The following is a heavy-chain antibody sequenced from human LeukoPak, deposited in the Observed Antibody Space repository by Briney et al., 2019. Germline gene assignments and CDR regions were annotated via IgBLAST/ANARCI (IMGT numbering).Heavy chain of an antibody. CDR1: GGSISSGSYY. Sequence: PSETLSLTXTVSGGSISSGSYYWSWIRQPAGKGLEWIGRIYTSGSTNYNPSLKSRVTISVDTSKNQFSLKLSSVTAADTAVYYCARGSPLRPWGQGTLVTVSS. V-gene: IGHV4-61*02. CDR2: IYTSGST. J-gene: IGHJ5*02. CDR3: ARGSPLRP.